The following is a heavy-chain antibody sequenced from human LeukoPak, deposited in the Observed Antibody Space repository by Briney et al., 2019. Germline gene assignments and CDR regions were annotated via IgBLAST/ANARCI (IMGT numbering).Heavy chain of an antibody. Sequence: SETLSLTCTVSGDSSNSLDLWSWVRQPPGKGLEWIGEMYLSGTTHSNPSVKSRVTISIDKSKNQFFLNLSSVTAADTAVYYCAGLVGRYSSGLYYYYFDYWGQGTLVTVSS. CDR3: AGLVGRYSSGLYYYYFDY. CDR2: MYLSGTT. J-gene: IGHJ4*02. CDR1: GDSSNSLDL. V-gene: IGHV4-4*02. D-gene: IGHD3-22*01.